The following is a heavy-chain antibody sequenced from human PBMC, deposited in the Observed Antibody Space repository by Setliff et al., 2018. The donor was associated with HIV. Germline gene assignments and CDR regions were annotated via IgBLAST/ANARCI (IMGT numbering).Heavy chain of an antibody. V-gene: IGHV3-30*02. CDR2: IWYDASQT. D-gene: IGHD6-13*01. CDR1: GFTFRDYG. Sequence: PGGSLRLSCAASGFTFRDYGMNWVRQAPGKGLEWVAFIWYDASQTYYEDSVKGRFTISRDNSKNTLYLQINSLRPEDTAVYFCAKDISGWFSRQGSDYWGQGTLVTVS. CDR3: AKDISGWFSRQGSDY. J-gene: IGHJ4*02.